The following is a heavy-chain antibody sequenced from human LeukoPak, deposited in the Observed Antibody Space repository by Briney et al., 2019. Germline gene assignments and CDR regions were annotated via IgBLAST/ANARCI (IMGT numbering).Heavy chain of an antibody. V-gene: IGHV3-21*01. Sequence: GGSLRLSCAAPGFTFSSYSMNWVRQAPGKGLEWVSSISSSSSYIYYADSVKGRFTISRDNAKNSLYLQMNSLRAEDTAVYYCARDRPPNYDFWSPDAFDIWGQGTMVTVSS. CDR1: GFTFSSYS. D-gene: IGHD3-3*01. CDR2: ISSSSSYI. CDR3: ARDRPPNYDFWSPDAFDI. J-gene: IGHJ3*02.